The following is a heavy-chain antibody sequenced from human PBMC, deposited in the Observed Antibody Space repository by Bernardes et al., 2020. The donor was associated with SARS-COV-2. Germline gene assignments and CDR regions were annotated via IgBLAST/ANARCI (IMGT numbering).Heavy chain of an antibody. CDR1: GGSISSDGYY. CDR3: ARGGITIFGVVQSFDY. V-gene: IGHV4-31*03. D-gene: IGHD3-3*01. J-gene: IGHJ4*02. CDR2: IYYSGST. Sequence: SETLPLTCTVSGGSISSDGYYWSWIPQHKGKDLEWIGYIYYSGSTYYNPSLKSRVTISVDTSKNQFSLKLSSVTAADTAVYYCARGGITIFGVVQSFDYWGQGTLVTGSS.